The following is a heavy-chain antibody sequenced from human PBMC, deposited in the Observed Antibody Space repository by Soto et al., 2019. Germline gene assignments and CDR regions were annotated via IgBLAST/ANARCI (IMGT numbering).Heavy chain of an antibody. CDR1: GGSITSYY. D-gene: IGHD3-22*01. J-gene: IGHJ3*02. CDR3: ARTYDGSGPNSGGYGFDI. Sequence: SDTLSLTCSVSGGSITSYYWSWIRQPPGKGLEWIAYIYYSGSTSYNPSLKSRVSISLDTSKNQFSLKLSSVTAADTAVYYCARTYDGSGPNSGGYGFDIWGQGTMVTVS. V-gene: IGHV4-59*01. CDR2: IYYSGST.